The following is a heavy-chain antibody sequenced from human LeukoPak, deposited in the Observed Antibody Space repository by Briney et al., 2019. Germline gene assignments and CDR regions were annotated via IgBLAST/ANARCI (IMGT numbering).Heavy chain of an antibody. D-gene: IGHD6-19*01. CDR1: GFTFSSYG. J-gene: IGHJ4*02. V-gene: IGHV3-30*02. CDR3: ARGVRIAVAGYIDY. Sequence: GGSLRLSCAASGFTFSSYGMHWVRQAPGKGLEWVAFIRYDGSNKYYADSVKGRFTISRDNSKNTLYLQMNSPRAEDTAVYYCARGVRIAVAGYIDYWGQGTLVTVSS. CDR2: IRYDGSNK.